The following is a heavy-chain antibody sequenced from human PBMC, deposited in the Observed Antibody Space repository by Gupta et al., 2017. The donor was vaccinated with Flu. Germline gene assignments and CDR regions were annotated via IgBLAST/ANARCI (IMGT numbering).Heavy chain of an antibody. CDR2: ISSSSLYL. J-gene: IGHJ4*02. Sequence: EVQLVESGGGLVKPGGSLRLSCAASGFTFSSYSMNWVRQAPGKGLGWVSSISSSSLYLYYAGSVKSRFTISRDNAKNSLYLQMNSLRAEDTAVYYCASRSGPIDYWCQGTLVTVSS. V-gene: IGHV3-21*01. CDR3: ASRSGPIDY. CDR1: GFTFSSYS. D-gene: IGHD2-15*01.